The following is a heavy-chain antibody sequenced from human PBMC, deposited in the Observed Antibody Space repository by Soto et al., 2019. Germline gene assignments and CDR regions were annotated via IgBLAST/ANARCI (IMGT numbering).Heavy chain of an antibody. CDR2: IYYSGST. CDR1: GGSISSGGYY. D-gene: IGHD2-2*01. CDR3: ARVSCISTSCYACYYYGMDV. J-gene: IGHJ6*02. Sequence: QVQLQESGPGLVKPSQTLSLTCTVSGGSISSGGYYWSWIRQHPGKGLEWIGYIYYSGSTFYNPSLKSRVTISVDTYKNHFALKLSSVTAPDTAVDCCARVSCISTSCYACYYYGMDVWGQGTTVTVAS. V-gene: IGHV4-31*03.